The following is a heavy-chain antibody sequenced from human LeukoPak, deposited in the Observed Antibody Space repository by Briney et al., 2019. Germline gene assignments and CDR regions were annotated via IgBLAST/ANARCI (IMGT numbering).Heavy chain of an antibody. J-gene: IGHJ4*02. V-gene: IGHV4-59*01. CDR1: GGSISSYY. Sequence: SETLSLTCTVSGGSISSYYWSWIRQPPGKGLEWIGYIYYSGSTNYNPSLKSRVTISVDTSKNQFSLKLSSVTAADTAVYYCARDILNCSGGGCYSRLDYWGQGTLVTVSS. CDR2: IYYSGST. D-gene: IGHD2-15*01. CDR3: ARDILNCSGGGCYSRLDY.